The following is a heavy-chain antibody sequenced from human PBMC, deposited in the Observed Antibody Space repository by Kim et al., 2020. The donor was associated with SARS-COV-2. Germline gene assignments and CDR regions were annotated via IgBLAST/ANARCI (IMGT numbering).Heavy chain of an antibody. CDR3: ARAPFFFGVVTPDY. CDR1: GGSISSYY. V-gene: IGHV4-4*07. J-gene: IGHJ4*02. CDR2: IYTSGST. D-gene: IGHD3-3*01. Sequence: SETLSLTCTVSGGSISSYYWSWIRQPAGKGLEWIGRIYTSGSTNYNPTLKSRVTMSVDTSKNQFSLKLSSVTAADTAVYYCARAPFFFGVVTPDYWGQRTLVTVSS.